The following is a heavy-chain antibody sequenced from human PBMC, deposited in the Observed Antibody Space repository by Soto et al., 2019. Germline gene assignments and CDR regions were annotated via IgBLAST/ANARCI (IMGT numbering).Heavy chain of an antibody. D-gene: IGHD3-3*01. J-gene: IGHJ6*03. V-gene: IGHV3-23*01. CDR2: ISGSGGST. CDR1: GFTFSSYA. CDR3: AKGSYDFWSGYYYYYYMDV. Sequence: EVQLLESGGGLVQPGGSLRLSCAASGFTFSSYAMSWVRQAPGKGLEWVSAISGSGGSTYYADSVKGRFTISRDNSKNTLYLQMNSLRAEDTAVYYCAKGSYDFWSGYYYYYYMDVWGKGTTVTVSS.